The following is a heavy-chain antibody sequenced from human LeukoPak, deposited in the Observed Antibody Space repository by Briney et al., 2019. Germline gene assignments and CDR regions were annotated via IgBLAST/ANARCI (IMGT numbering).Heavy chain of an antibody. CDR1: GFTFSSYA. CDR3: AKDWSYCSSTSCPVSGDYMDV. Sequence: GGSLRLSCAASGFTFSSYAMSWVRQAPGKGLEWVSAISGSGGSTYYADSAKGRFTISRDNSKNTLYLQMNSLRAEDTAVYYCAKDWSYCSSTSCPVSGDYMDVWGKGTTVTVSS. J-gene: IGHJ6*03. CDR2: ISGSGGST. D-gene: IGHD2-2*01. V-gene: IGHV3-23*01.